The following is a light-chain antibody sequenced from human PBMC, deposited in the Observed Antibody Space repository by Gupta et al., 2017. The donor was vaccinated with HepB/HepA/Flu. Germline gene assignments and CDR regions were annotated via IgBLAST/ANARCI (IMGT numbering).Light chain of an antibody. J-gene: IGKJ3*01. CDR1: QSVSSY. CDR3: QQRSNWPLLFT. Sequence: IVLTQSPATLSLSPGERATLSCRASQSVSSYLAWYQQKPGQAHRLLIYDASNRATGIPARFSGSGCGTDFTLTISSRGPEDFAVYYCQQRSNWPLLFTFGPGTKVDIK. V-gene: IGKV3-11*01. CDR2: DAS.